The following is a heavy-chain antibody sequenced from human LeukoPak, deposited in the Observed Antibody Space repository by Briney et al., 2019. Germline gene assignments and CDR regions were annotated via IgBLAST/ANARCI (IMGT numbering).Heavy chain of an antibody. CDR1: GFTFSSYS. V-gene: IGHV3-21*01. D-gene: IGHD2-2*01. CDR2: ISSSSSYI. J-gene: IGHJ5*02. CDR3: ARDLASNSVHKYCSSTSCYLPSFDP. Sequence: GVSLRLSCAASGFTFSSYSMNWVRQAPGKGLEWVSSISSSSSYIYYADSVKGRFTISRDNAKNSLYLQMNSLRAEDTAVYYCARDLASNSVHKYCSSTSCYLPSFDPWGQGTLVTVSS.